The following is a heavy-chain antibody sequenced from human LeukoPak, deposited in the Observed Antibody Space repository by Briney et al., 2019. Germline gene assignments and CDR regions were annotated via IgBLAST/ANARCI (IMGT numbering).Heavy chain of an antibody. J-gene: IGHJ2*01. V-gene: IGHV4-30-4*08. Sequence: SQTLSLTCSVSGGSISSGDYYWSWIRQPPGKGLEWIGYIYYSGSTYYNPSLKSRVTMSVDTSKNQFSLKLTSVTAADTAVYYCVRVGATTSWYFDLWGRGTLVTVSS. D-gene: IGHD1-26*01. CDR1: GGSISSGDYY. CDR2: IYYSGST. CDR3: VRVGATTSWYFDL.